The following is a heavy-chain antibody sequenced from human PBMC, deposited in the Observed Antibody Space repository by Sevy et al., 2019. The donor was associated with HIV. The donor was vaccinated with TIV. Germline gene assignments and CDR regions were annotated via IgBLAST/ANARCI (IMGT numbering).Heavy chain of an antibody. CDR2: IFWDDDK. J-gene: IGHJ5*02. D-gene: IGHD3-3*01. V-gene: IGHV2-5*02. CDR1: GFSLSTSGVG. CDR3: AHRTTHDFGFAFDP. Sequence: SGPTLVNPTQTLTLTCTFSGFSLSTSGVGVGWIRQPPGKALEWLALIFWDDDKRYSPSLKTRLTITKDTSKNQLVLTMTNMDPVDTATYYCAHRTTHDFGFAFDPWGQGTLVTVSS.